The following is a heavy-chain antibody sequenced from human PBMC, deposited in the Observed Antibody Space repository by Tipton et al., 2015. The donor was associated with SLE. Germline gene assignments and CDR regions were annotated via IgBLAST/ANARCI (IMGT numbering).Heavy chain of an antibody. D-gene: IGHD1-1*01. V-gene: IGHV3-15*01. Sequence: SLRLSCAASGFTFRDSWMTWVRQAPGKGLEWVGRIKRKGDGGTTLYAEAVEGRFTISRDDSKDTLHLLMTRLKTEDTAVYYCAKFVWNRPGRSFDFWGQGTMVTVSS. CDR3: AKFVWNRPGRSFDF. CDR2: IKRKGDGGTT. J-gene: IGHJ3*01. CDR1: GFTFRDSW.